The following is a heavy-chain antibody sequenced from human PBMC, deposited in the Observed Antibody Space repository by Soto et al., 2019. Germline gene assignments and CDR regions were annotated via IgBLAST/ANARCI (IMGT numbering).Heavy chain of an antibody. CDR3: AKDGRRWDLPADY. CDR2: ISGGGGST. V-gene: IGHV3-23*01. CDR1: GFTFSSYA. J-gene: IGHJ4*02. Sequence: EVQLLESGGGLVQPGGSLRLSCAASGFTFSSYAMSWVRQAPGKGLEWVSAISGGGGSTYYADSVKGRFTISRDNSKNALYLQMNSLRAEDTGVYYCAKDGRRWDLPADYWGQGALVTVSS. D-gene: IGHD1-26*01.